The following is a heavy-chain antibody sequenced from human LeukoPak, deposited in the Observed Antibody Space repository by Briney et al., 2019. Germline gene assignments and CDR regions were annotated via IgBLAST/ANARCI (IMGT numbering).Heavy chain of an antibody. J-gene: IGHJ4*02. CDR3: AKQYPTGHMGYFDY. D-gene: IGHD3-9*01. V-gene: IGHV3-74*01. Sequence: GGSLRLSCAASGFTFSSYWMHWVRQAPGKGLVWVSRINSDGSSTSYADSVKGRFTISRDNAKNTLYLQMNSLRAEDTAVYYCAKQYPTGHMGYFDYWGQGTLVTVSS. CDR1: GFTFSSYW. CDR2: INSDGSST.